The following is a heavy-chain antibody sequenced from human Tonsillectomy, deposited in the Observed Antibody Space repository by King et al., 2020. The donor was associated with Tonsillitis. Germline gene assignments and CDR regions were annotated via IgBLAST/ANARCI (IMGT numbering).Heavy chain of an antibody. CDR1: GYTFTSYG. Sequence: HVQLVQSGAEVKKPGASVKVSCKASGYTFTSYGISWVRQAPGQGLEWMGWISGYSGNTNYAQKLQGRVTMTTDTSTSTAYMELRSLRSDDTAVYYCARFLRGYSYGHFDSSDYYSGYFDYWGQGTLVTVSS. V-gene: IGHV1-18*01. D-gene: IGHD3-22*01. CDR2: ISGYSGNT. J-gene: IGHJ4*02. CDR3: ARFLRGYSYGHFDSSDYYSGYFDY.